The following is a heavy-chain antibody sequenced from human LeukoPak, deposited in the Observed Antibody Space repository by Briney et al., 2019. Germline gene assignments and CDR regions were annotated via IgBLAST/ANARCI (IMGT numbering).Heavy chain of an antibody. D-gene: IGHD6-19*01. CDR3: ARGIIAVAGTVDY. Sequence: GGXLRLSCAVSGFTFSNYWMHWVRQVPGKGLEWVSRINSDGSITTYADSVKGRFTISRDNAKNSLYLQMNGLRAEDTAVYYCARGIIAVAGTVDYWGQGTLVTVSS. J-gene: IGHJ4*02. CDR2: INSDGSIT. CDR1: GFTFSNYW. V-gene: IGHV3-74*01.